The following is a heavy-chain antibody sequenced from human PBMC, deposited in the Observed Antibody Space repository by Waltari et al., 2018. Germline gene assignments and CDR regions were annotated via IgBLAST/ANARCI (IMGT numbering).Heavy chain of an antibody. CDR2: IKSKTDGGTI. CDR1: GFTFNNAW. CDR3: TTLRQWSFDY. J-gene: IGHJ4*02. V-gene: IGHV3-15*07. D-gene: IGHD6-19*01. Sequence: EVQLVESGGGLVKPGGSLRLSCAASGFTFNNAWMNWVRQAPGKGLEWVGRIKSKTDGGTIDGAAPVKGRFTLSRDDSKNTLFLQMNSLKSEDTAVYYCTTLRQWSFDYWGQGALVTVSS.